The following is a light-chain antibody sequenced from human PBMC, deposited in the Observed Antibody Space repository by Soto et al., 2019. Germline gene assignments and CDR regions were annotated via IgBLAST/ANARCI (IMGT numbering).Light chain of an antibody. V-gene: IGKV3D-15*01. Sequence: IVMTQSPATLSVSPGEGVTLSCRASENVGTNLAWYQQKPGQAPRLLMYGSSTRATGIPATFSGSGSGTEFTLTISSLQSEEFAFYYCQQKKNWGFSFGGGTGVEIK. CDR3: QQKKNWGFS. CDR1: ENVGTN. CDR2: GSS. J-gene: IGKJ4*01.